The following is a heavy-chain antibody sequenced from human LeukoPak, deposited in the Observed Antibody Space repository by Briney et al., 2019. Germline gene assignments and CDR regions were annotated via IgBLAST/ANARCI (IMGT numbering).Heavy chain of an antibody. D-gene: IGHD3-3*01. CDR1: GFTFSSYA. J-gene: IGHJ6*02. CDR3: AKDCDFWSGYFNYYCYYGMDV. CDR2: ISGSGGST. Sequence: GGSLRLSCAASGFTFSSYAMSWVRQAPGKGLEWVSAISGSGGSTYYADSVKGRFTISRDNSKNTLYLQMNSLRAEDTAVYYCAKDCDFWSGYFNYYCYYGMDVWGQGTTVTVSS. V-gene: IGHV3-23*01.